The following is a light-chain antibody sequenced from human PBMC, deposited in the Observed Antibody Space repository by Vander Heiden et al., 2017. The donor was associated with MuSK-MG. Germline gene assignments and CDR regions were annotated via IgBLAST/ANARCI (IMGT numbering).Light chain of an antibody. CDR3: CSYAGSSTYV. CDR1: RSAVGSYNL. V-gene: IGLV2-23*02. Sequence: QSALTQPASVSGSPGQSITISCTGTRSAVGSYNLVSWYQQHPGKAHKLMIYEVSKRPSGVSNRCSGSKSGNTASLTISGLQAEDEADYYCCSYAGSSTYVFGTGTKVTVL. J-gene: IGLJ1*01. CDR2: EVS.